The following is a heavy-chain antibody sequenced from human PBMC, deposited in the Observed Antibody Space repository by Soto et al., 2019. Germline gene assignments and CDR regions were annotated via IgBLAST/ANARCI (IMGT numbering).Heavy chain of an antibody. CDR2: ITDTGGDA. D-gene: IGHD3-10*01. J-gene: IGHJ4*02. CDR1: GLTFGIRA. V-gene: IGHV3-23*01. CDR3: ARGSTVSYPGRRIFDF. Sequence: GGSLRLSCVASGLTFGIRAMTWVRQAPGEGLQWVSTITDTGGDAKYADSVRGRFVISRDNSKKTLYLQMTSLTAEDSAMYYCARGSTVSYPGRRIFDFWGRGTLVTVSS.